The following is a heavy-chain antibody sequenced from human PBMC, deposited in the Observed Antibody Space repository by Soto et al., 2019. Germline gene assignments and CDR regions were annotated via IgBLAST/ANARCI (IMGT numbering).Heavy chain of an antibody. CDR3: AKGYDLSGYSRMDV. CDR1: GFTFSSYA. Sequence: EAQLLESGGGLEQPGESLRLSCTASGFTFSSYAINWVRQAPGKGLEWVSGISGSGGSTYYADSVKGRFTISRDNSKNTLYLQMNGLRAEDTAVYYCAKGYDLSGYSRMDVWGQGTTVTVSS. V-gene: IGHV3-23*01. J-gene: IGHJ6*02. D-gene: IGHD5-18*01. CDR2: ISGSGGST.